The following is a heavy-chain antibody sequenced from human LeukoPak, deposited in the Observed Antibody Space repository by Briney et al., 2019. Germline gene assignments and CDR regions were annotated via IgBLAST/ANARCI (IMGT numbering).Heavy chain of an antibody. J-gene: IGHJ4*02. CDR2: ISSNGGST. V-gene: IGHV3-64*01. CDR1: GFTFSSYA. CDR3: ARAKFDY. Sequence: GGSLRLSCAASGFTFSSYAMHWVRQAPGKGLEYVSAISSNGGSTYYASSVKGRFTISRDNSKNTLYLQMGSLRAEDMAVYYCARAKFDYWGQGTLVTVSS.